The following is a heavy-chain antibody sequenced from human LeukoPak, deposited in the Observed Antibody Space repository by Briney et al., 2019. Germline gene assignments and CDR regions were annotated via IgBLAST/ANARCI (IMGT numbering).Heavy chain of an antibody. D-gene: IGHD3-10*01. CDR3: ARVVLVRGVRGEYFQH. CDR2: IIPIFGTA. Sequence: SVKVSCKASGGTFISYAISWVRQAPGQGLEWMGGIIPIFGTANYAQKFQGRVTTTADESTSTAYMELSSLRPEDTAVYYCARVVLVRGVRGEYFQHWGQGTLVTVSS. J-gene: IGHJ1*01. V-gene: IGHV1-69*13. CDR1: GGTFISYA.